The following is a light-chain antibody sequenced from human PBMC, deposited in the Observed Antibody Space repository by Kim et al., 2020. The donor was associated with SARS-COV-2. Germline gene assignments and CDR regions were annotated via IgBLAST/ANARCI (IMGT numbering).Light chain of an antibody. CDR2: RNN. CDR1: SANIGSNI. Sequence: GQRVTISCSGSSANIGSNIVNWYQQFPGTAPKLLINRNNQRPSGVPDRFSGSKSGTSASLAISGLQSEDEADYYCAAWDDSRNAWVFGGGTQLTVL. V-gene: IGLV1-44*01. J-gene: IGLJ3*02. CDR3: AAWDDSRNAWV.